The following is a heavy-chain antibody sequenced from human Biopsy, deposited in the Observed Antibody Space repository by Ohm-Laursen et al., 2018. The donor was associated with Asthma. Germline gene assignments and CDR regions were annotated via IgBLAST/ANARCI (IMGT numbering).Heavy chain of an antibody. CDR2: ISPVFGST. D-gene: IGHD4-17*01. J-gene: IGHJ6*02. CDR3: AREVSTVDYGYYYFAMDV. CDR1: GDSFSNYA. Sequence: VKISCKASGDSFSNYAISWVRQAPGLGLEWMGGISPVFGSTNIAQKFQGRVTISADIFTKTAYLEVSSLRSEDSAVYYCAREVSTVDYGYYYFAMDVWGQGTTVTVSS. V-gene: IGHV1-69*13.